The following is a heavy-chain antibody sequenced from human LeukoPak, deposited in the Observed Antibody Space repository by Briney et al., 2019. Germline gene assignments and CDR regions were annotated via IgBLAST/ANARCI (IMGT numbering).Heavy chain of an antibody. J-gene: IGHJ3*02. V-gene: IGHV4-4*07. Sequence: SETLSLTCTVSGGSISSYYWSWIRQPAGKGLEWIGRIYTSGSTNYNPSLKSRVTMSVDTSKNQFSLKLSSVTAADTAVYYCARVLQIWGDDAFDIWGQGTMVTASS. CDR2: IYTSGST. CDR1: GGSISSYY. D-gene: IGHD5-18*01. CDR3: ARVLQIWGDDAFDI.